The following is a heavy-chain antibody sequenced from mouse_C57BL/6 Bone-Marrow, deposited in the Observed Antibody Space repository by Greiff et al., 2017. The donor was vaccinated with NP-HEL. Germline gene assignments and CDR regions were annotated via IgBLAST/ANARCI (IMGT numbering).Heavy chain of an antibody. J-gene: IGHJ2*01. CDR3: ARRRGDSDY. D-gene: IGHD2-13*01. Sequence: QVQLKESGAELARPGASVKLSCKASGYTFTSYGISWVKQRPGQGLEWIGEIYPRSGNTYYNEKFKGKATLTADKSSSTAYMELRSLTSEDSAVYFCARRRGDSDYWGQGTTLTVSS. CDR1: GYTFTSYG. V-gene: IGHV1-81*01. CDR2: IYPRSGNT.